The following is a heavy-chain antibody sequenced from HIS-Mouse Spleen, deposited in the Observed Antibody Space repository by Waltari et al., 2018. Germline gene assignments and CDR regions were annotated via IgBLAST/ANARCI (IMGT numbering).Heavy chain of an antibody. V-gene: IGHV2-70*15. D-gene: IGHD1-7*01. CDR3: ARIQAGKLELPFDY. CDR1: GFSLSTSGMC. CDR2: IDWDDDK. Sequence: QVTLRESGPALVKPTQTLTLTCTFSGFSLSTSGMCVSWIRQPPGKALEWLARIDWDDDKYYSTSLKTRLTISKDTSKNQVVLTMTNMDPVDTATYYCARIQAGKLELPFDYWARERWSPSPQ. J-gene: IGHJ4*02.